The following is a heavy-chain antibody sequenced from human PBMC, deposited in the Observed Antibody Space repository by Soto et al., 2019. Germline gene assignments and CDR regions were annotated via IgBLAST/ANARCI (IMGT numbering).Heavy chain of an antibody. J-gene: IGHJ4*02. Sequence: KPGGSLRLSCAASGFTVGDHGVSWFRQAPGKGLEWVGFIRINSYGGTTEYAASVKGRFTISRDDSKSIVYLQMNSLKTEDTGIYYCTRDLGHSLISPPSRPRVDFDYWGQGTPVTVSS. D-gene: IGHD2-8*01. CDR2: IRINSYGGTT. CDR1: GFTVGDHG. V-gene: IGHV3-49*05. CDR3: TRDLGHSLISPPSRPRVDFDY.